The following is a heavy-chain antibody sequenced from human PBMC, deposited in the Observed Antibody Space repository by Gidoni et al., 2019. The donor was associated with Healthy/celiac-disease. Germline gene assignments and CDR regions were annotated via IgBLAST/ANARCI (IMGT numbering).Heavy chain of an antibody. D-gene: IGHD3-9*01. CDR2: IIPILGIA. CDR3: ARDRADYDILTGYYCDY. J-gene: IGHJ4*02. V-gene: IGHV1-69*04. CDR1: GGTFSSYA. Sequence: VQLVQSGAEVKKPGSSVKVSCKASGGTFSSYAISWVRQAPGQGLEWMGRIIPILGIANYAQKFQGRVTITADKSTSTAYMELSSLRSEDTAVYYCARDRADYDILTGYYCDYWGQGTLVTVSS.